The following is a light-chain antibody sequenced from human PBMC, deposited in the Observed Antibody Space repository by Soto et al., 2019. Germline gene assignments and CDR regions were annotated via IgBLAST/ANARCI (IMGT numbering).Light chain of an antibody. V-gene: IGKV3-15*01. CDR1: QSVGSN. J-gene: IGKJ1*01. Sequence: EIVMTQSPATLSVSPGERATLSCRASQSVGSNLAWYQLKPGQAPRLLIYGASTSATGIAARFSGSGSETDFTLTISSLQSEDFAIYFCRQYNNWPPDRTFGQGTKVEIK. CDR2: GAS. CDR3: RQYNNWPPDRT.